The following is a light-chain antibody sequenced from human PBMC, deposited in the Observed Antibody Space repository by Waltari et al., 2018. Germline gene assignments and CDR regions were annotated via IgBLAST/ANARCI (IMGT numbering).Light chain of an antibody. J-gene: IGLJ2*01. CDR2: DVS. CDR1: SNDVGGYNS. CDR3: SSQSSNDVVL. Sequence: QSALTQPASVSGSPGQSVTIFCAGTSNDVGGYNSVSWYQEHPGQAPRVIIYDVSDRPSGVSVGFAASKSGNTASLTISGLQAEDEADYYCSSQSSNDVVLFGGGTKLTVL. V-gene: IGLV2-14*01.